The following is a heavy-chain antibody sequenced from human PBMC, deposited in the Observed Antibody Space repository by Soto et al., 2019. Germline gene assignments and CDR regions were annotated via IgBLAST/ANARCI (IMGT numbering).Heavy chain of an antibody. CDR2: ISYDGSNK. V-gene: IGHV3-30*18. CDR3: AKDQAFDY. J-gene: IGHJ4*02. Sequence: QVQLVESGGGVVQPGRSLRLSCAASGFTFSSYGMHWVRQAPGKGLEWVAVISYDGSNKYYADSVKGRFTISRDNSKNTLYLQMNSLRAEDTAVYYCAKDQAFDYWGQGTLVIVSS. CDR1: GFTFSSYG.